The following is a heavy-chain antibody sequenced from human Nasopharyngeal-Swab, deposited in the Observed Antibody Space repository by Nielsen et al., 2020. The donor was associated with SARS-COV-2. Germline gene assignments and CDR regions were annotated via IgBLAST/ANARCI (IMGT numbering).Heavy chain of an antibody. Sequence: GGSLRLSCAASGFTFSSYGMHWVRQAPGKGLEWVAVIWYDGSNKYYAASVKGRFTISRDNSKNTLYLQMNSLRAEDTAVYYCAREFSSWYAIGHYYYYYGMDVWGQGTTVTVSS. CDR1: GFTFSSYG. D-gene: IGHD6-13*01. J-gene: IGHJ6*02. CDR3: AREFSSWYAIGHYYYYYGMDV. CDR2: IWYDGSNK. V-gene: IGHV3-33*01.